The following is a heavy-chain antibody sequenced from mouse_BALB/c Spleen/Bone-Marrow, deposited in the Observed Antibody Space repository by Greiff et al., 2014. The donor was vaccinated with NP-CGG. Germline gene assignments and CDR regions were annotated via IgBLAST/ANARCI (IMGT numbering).Heavy chain of an antibody. Sequence: VQLQQSGAELVRPGASVTLSCKASGYIFTDYEMHWVKQTPVHGLEWIGSIDPETGGTAYNQNFKGKATLTADRSSTTAYMELRSLTSEDSAVYYCTREGIYFGYDVPMDYWGQGTSVTVSS. D-gene: IGHD2-2*01. CDR3: TREGIYFGYDVPMDY. CDR2: IDPETGGT. V-gene: IGHV1-15*01. J-gene: IGHJ4*01. CDR1: GYIFTDYE.